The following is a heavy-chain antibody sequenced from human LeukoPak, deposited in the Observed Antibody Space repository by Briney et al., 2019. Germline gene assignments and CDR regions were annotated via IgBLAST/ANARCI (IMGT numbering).Heavy chain of an antibody. CDR2: ITDSGRGA. Sequence: PGGSLTLSCTASGLTFSNYATTWVRQAPGKGLEWVSSITDSGRGAYYADSVKGRFSVSRDNSQNTVFLHMNSLRADDTALYYCSKDPNGDYVGAFDMWGPGTMVTVSS. V-gene: IGHV3-23*01. D-gene: IGHD4-17*01. CDR3: SKDPNGDYVGAFDM. J-gene: IGHJ3*02. CDR1: GLTFSNYA.